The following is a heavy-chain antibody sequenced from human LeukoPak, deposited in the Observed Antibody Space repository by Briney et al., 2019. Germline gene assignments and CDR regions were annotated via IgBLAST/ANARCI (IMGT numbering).Heavy chain of an antibody. CDR1: GFTNAW. D-gene: IGHD3-3*01. J-gene: IGHJ5*02. CDR3: AKASYYDFWSGINWFDP. CDR2: ISGSGGST. V-gene: IGHV3-23*01. Sequence: GGSLRLSCAASGFTNAWMSWVRQAPGKGLEWVSAISGSGGSTYYADSVKGRFTISRDNSKNTLYLQMNSLRAEDTAVYYCAKASYYDFWSGINWFDPWGQGTLVTVSS.